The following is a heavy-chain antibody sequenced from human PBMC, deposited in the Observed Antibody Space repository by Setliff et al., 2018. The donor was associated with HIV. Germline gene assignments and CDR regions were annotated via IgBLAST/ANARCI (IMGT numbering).Heavy chain of an antibody. CDR2: VNPNSGDA. CDR1: GYTFTGHY. D-gene: IGHD3-10*01. V-gene: IGHV1-2*02. Sequence: VASVKVSCKASGYTFTGHYLHWVRQAPGQGLEWLGWVNPNSGDAIYAQSFQGRVTMTRDTSINAAYMELRGLRSDDTAVYYCARRGVPQQIDLDSWGHGTLVTVSS. CDR3: ARRGVPQQIDLDS. J-gene: IGHJ5*01.